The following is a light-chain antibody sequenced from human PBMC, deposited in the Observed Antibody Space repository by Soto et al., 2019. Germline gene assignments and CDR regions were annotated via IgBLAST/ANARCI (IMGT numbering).Light chain of an antibody. V-gene: IGKV3-20*01. CDR1: QSVSSSY. J-gene: IGKJ2*01. CDR3: QQYDTSIWAST. CDR2: GAS. Sequence: EVVLTQSPVTLSLSPGERATLSCRASQSVSSSYLAWYQQKPGQAPRLLIYGASSRATGIPDRFSGSGSGTFFPLTISRLEPQAFALYSCQQYDTSIWASTFCQSTKLEIK.